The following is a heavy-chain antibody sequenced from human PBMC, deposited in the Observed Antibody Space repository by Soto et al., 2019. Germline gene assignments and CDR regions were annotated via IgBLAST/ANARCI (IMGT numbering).Heavy chain of an antibody. CDR2: FYDGNT. D-gene: IGHD3-10*01. Sequence: PSETLSLTCIVSGGSITRRSSYWAWIRQPPGKGLEWVGTFYDGNTYHNPSLRSRITIAVDTSKNQFSLKLNSVAAADTAFYYCATTRGLAVGGSFDYWGQGMLVTV. V-gene: IGHV4-39*01. J-gene: IGHJ4*02. CDR1: GGSITRRSSY. CDR3: ATTRGLAVGGSFDY.